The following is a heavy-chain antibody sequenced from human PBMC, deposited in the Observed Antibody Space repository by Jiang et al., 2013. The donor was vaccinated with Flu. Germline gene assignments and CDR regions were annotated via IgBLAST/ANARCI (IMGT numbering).Heavy chain of an antibody. D-gene: IGHD2-21*02. Sequence: SGAEVKKPGASVKVSCKASGYTFASYNLHWVRQAPGQGLEWMGVINPGGGDTTYAHNFQGRVTMTRDTSTSTLYMELSSLRSEDTAVYYCARDFTVTPIHWFDPWGQGTPVTVSS. CDR1: GYTFASYN. CDR2: INPGGGDT. V-gene: IGHV1-46*01. CDR3: ARDFTVTPIHWFDP. J-gene: IGHJ5*02.